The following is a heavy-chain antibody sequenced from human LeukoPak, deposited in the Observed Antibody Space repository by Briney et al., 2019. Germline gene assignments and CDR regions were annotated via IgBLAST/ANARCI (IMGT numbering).Heavy chain of an antibody. CDR2: ITGSTRTI. D-gene: IGHD6-19*01. CDR3: ARDRGTGWAIDY. Sequence: PGGSLRLSCAASGFTFSSYSMTWVRQAPGKGLEWVSYITGSTRTINYADSVKGRFTISRDKAKNSLFLQMNSLRDEDTAVYYCARDRGTGWAIDYWGQGTLVTVSS. V-gene: IGHV3-48*02. CDR1: GFTFSSYS. J-gene: IGHJ4*02.